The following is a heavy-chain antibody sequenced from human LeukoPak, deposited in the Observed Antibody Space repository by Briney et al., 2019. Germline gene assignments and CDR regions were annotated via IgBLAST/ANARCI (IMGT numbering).Heavy chain of an antibody. CDR1: SGSISSYY. D-gene: IGHD3-9*01. CDR3: ARATAGYDILTGYYPNWFDP. V-gene: IGHV4-59*01. CDR2: VYYSGST. Sequence: SETLSLTCTVSSGSISSYYWSWIRQPPGKGLEWIGYVYYSGSTNYNPSLKSRVTISVDTSKNQFSLKLSSVTAADTAVYYCARATAGYDILTGYYPNWFDPWGQGTLVTVSS. J-gene: IGHJ5*02.